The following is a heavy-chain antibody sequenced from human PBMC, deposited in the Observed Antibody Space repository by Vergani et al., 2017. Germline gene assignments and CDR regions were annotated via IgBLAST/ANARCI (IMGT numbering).Heavy chain of an antibody. CDR2: ISGSGGST. D-gene: IGHD6-13*01. V-gene: IGHV3-23*04. J-gene: IGHJ6*02. Sequence: VQLVESGGGVVQPGRSLRLSCAASGFTFSSYAMSWVRQAPGKGLEWVSAISGSGGSTYYADSVKGRFTISRDNSKNTLYLQMNSLRAEDTAVYYCAKEAYSSSWPYYYYYGMDVWGQGTTVTVSS. CDR1: GFTFSSYA. CDR3: AKEAYSSSWPYYYYYGMDV.